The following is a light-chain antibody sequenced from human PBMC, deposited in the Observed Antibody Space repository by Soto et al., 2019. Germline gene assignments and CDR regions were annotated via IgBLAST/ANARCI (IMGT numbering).Light chain of an antibody. V-gene: IGKV1-17*01. J-gene: IGKJ5*01. Sequence: DIQITHSPCSRSAYVAVSVTVTFRASQGIRNDLGWYQQKPGKAPKRLIYAASSLQSGVPSRFSGSGSGTEFTLTIRSLQPEDFATYYCLQNNSYPSINFGQGKRREIK. CDR2: AAS. CDR1: QGIRND. CDR3: LQNNSYPSIN.